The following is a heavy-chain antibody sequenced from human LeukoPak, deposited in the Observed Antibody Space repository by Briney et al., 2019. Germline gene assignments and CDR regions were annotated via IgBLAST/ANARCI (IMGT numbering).Heavy chain of an antibody. CDR2: ISAYNGNT. J-gene: IGHJ6*02. Sequence: ASVKVSCKASGYTFTSYGISWVRQAPGQGLEWMGWISAYNGNTNYAQKLQGRVTMTTDTSTSTAYMELRSLRSDDTAVYYCASVNIMVRGVINYYYGMDVWGQGTTVTVSS. D-gene: IGHD3-10*01. V-gene: IGHV1-18*01. CDR1: GYTFTSYG. CDR3: ASVNIMVRGVINYYYGMDV.